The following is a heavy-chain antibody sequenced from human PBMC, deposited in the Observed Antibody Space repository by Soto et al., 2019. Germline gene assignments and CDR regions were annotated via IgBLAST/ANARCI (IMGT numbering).Heavy chain of an antibody. CDR3: ARRYGASFDY. J-gene: IGHJ4*02. CDR1: GGPMSSFY. CDR2: IYYSGST. V-gene: IGHV4-59*01. Sequence: PSETLSLTCTVSGGPMSSFYWTWIRQPPGKGLEWIGYIYYSGSTNYNPSLKSRVTISVDTSKNQFSLKLSSVTAADTAVYYCARRYGASFDYWGQGTLVTVSS. D-gene: IGHD4-17*01.